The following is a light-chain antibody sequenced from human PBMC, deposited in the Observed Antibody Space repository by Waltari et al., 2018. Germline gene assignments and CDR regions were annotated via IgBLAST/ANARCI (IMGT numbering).Light chain of an antibody. J-gene: IGKJ4*01. CDR2: VTS. CDR1: QSVRSY. V-gene: IGKV3-11*01. Sequence: EIVLTQSPATLSLSPGERATLSCRASQSVRSYSAWYQQKPGQAPRLLIYVTSNRATGIPSRFSGSGSGTDFTLTIRCLEPEDFAVYYCHQRSSWPPALTFGGGTKVEIK. CDR3: HQRSSWPPALT.